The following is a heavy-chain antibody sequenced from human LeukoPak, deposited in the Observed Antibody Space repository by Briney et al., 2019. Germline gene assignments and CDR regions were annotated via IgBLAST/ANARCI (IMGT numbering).Heavy chain of an antibody. V-gene: IGHV3-30*02. Sequence: PGGSLRLSCAASGFTFTSSGMHWVRQAPGKGLEWVAFIQHDGSNKYSADSVKGRFTISRDNSKNTLYLQMNSLRPEDTAVYYCAKDTGSYLDLDYWGQGILVTVSS. CDR1: GFTFTSSG. D-gene: IGHD1-26*01. CDR3: AKDTGSYLDLDY. CDR2: IQHDGSNK. J-gene: IGHJ4*02.